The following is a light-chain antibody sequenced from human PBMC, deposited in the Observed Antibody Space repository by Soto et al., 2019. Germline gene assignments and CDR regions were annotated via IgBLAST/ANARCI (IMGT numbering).Light chain of an antibody. CDR2: GAS. J-gene: IGKJ1*01. Sequence: EIVLAQSPGTLSLSPGERATLSCRASQSVTNSFLAWYQQKPGQAPRLLIYGASRRATGIPDRFTGSGSGTDFTLTISRLEPEDFAVYYWQQYVSSPWAFGQGTEVEI. CDR3: QQYVSSPWA. CDR1: QSVTNSF. V-gene: IGKV3-20*01.